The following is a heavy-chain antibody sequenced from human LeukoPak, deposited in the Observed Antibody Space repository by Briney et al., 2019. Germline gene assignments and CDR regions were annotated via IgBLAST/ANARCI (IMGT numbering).Heavy chain of an antibody. CDR2: INHSGST. CDR3: ARVNSLYYYGMDV. V-gene: IGHV4-34*01. CDR1: GGSFSGYY. Sequence: RASETLSLTCAVYGGSFSGYYWSWIRQPPGKGLEWIGEINHSGSTNYNPSLKSRVTISVDTSKNQFSLKLSSVTAADTAVYYCARVNSLYYYGMDVWGQGTTVTVSS. D-gene: IGHD4-4*01. J-gene: IGHJ6*02.